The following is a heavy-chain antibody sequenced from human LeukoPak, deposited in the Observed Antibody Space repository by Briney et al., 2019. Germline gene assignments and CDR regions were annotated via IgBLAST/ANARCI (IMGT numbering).Heavy chain of an antibody. CDR2: IYYSGST. J-gene: IGHJ4*02. V-gene: IGHV4-59*01. D-gene: IGHD3-3*01. Sequence: SETLSLTCTVSGGSISSYYWSWIRQPPGKGLEWIGYIYYSGSTNYNPSLKSRVTISVDTSKNQFSLKLSSVTAADTAVYYCARVGRYDFWSGVDHFDYWGQGTLVTVSS. CDR3: ARVGRYDFWSGVDHFDY. CDR1: GGSISSYY.